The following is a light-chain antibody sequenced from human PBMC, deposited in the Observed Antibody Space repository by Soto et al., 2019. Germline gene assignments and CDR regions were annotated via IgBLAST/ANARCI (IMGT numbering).Light chain of an antibody. J-gene: IGKJ4*01. Sequence: EIVLTQSPGTLSLSPGERATLSCRASQSVSSNYFAWYQQKPGQAPRLLIYAASSRATGIPDRFSGSGSETNFTLTISSREPEDVAVDYCQRYGTSPLTFGGGTKVEIK. V-gene: IGKV3-20*01. CDR1: QSVSSNY. CDR2: AAS. CDR3: QRYGTSPLT.